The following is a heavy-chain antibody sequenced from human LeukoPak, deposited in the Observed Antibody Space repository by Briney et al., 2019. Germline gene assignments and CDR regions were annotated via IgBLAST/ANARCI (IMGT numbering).Heavy chain of an antibody. V-gene: IGHV3-23*01. CDR2: ITGIGGNT. Sequence: GGSLRLSCAASGFIFSSYSMSWVRQAPGKGLEWVSFITGIGGNTYYADSVKGRFTISKDNSKNTVYLQMSSLRVDDTAVYYCAKAASSSWPSYYYGMDVWGQGTTVTVSS. CDR3: AKAASSSWPSYYYGMDV. D-gene: IGHD6-13*01. CDR1: GFIFSSYS. J-gene: IGHJ6*02.